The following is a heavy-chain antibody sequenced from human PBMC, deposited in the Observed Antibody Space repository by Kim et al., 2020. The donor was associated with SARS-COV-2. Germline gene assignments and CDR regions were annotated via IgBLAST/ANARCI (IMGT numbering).Heavy chain of an antibody. V-gene: IGHV1-69*04. CDR3: ARVGYGSGSYSRGMDV. J-gene: IGHJ6*02. D-gene: IGHD3-10*01. CDR1: GGTFSSYA. CDR2: IIPILGIA. Sequence: SVKVSCKASGGTFSSYAISWVRQAPGQGLEWMGRIIPILGIANYAQKFQGRVTITADKSTSTAYMELSSLRSEDTAVYYCARVGYGSGSYSRGMDVWGQGTTVTVSS.